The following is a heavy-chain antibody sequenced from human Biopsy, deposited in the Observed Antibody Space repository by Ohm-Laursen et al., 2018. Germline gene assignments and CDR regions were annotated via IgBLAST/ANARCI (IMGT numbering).Heavy chain of an antibody. CDR1: GDFINSSY. J-gene: IGHJ4*02. V-gene: IGHV4-59*08. CDR2: ISNSGNT. CDR3: ARRGSGGRSFDY. D-gene: IGHD2-15*01. Sequence: SETLSLTCTVSGDFINSSYWSWIRQAPGKGLEWIGFISNSGNTNYNPSLKSRVTISADTSKNQFSLKLGSVTVADTAVFYCARRGSGGRSFDYWGQGSLVTVSS.